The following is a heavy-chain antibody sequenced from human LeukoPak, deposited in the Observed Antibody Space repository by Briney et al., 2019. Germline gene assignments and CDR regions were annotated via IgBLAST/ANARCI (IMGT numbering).Heavy chain of an antibody. V-gene: IGHV1-69*05. CDR3: ARAEISCSSTSCYGHAFDI. J-gene: IGHJ3*02. CDR2: IIPIFGTA. Sequence: SVKVSCKASGGTFSSYAISWVRQAPGQGLEWMGGIIPIFGTANYAQKFQGRVTITTDESTSTACMELSSLRSEDTAVYYCARAEISCSSTSCYGHAFDIWGQGTMVTVSS. D-gene: IGHD2-2*01. CDR1: GGTFSSYA.